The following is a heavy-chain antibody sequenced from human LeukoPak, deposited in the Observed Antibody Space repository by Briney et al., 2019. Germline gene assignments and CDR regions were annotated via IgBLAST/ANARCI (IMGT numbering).Heavy chain of an antibody. CDR3: TRDETRTYGTDY. V-gene: IGHV3-30-3*01. J-gene: IGHJ4*02. CDR1: GFTFSSYA. Sequence: GGSLRLSCAASGFTFSSYAMHWVRQAPGKGLEWVAVISYDGSNKYYADSVKGRFTISRDNSKNTLYLQMNSLRAEDTAVYYCTRDETRTYGTDYWGQGTLVTVSS. D-gene: IGHD4-17*01. CDR2: ISYDGSNK.